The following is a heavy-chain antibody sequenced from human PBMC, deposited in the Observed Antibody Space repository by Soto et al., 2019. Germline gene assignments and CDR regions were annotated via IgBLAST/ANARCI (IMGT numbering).Heavy chain of an antibody. CDR1: GLIFSSYS. Sequence: EVQLVEAGGKMVQPGGSLRLSCAASGLIFSSYSLNWVRQAPGQGLEWLGYISRDGDTIHYAESVKGRFTISRDNANNSLFLQMNSLRAEDTAVYYCVRGAGCTYYYFYMTVWGRGTTVTVSS. D-gene: IGHD6-13*01. CDR3: VRGAGCTYYYFYMTV. V-gene: IGHV3-48*01. CDR2: ISRDGDTI. J-gene: IGHJ6*03.